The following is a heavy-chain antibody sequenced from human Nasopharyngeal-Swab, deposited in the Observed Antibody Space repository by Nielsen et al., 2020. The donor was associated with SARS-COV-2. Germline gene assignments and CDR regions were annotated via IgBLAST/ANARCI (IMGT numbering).Heavy chain of an antibody. CDR3: AKERTIFGVVIPSYDY. V-gene: IGHV3-23*01. D-gene: IGHD3-3*01. Sequence: GESLKISCVASGSTFSTYAMSWVRQAPGKGLEWVSAISGSGGYTFYADSVKGRFTISRDNSKNTLYLQMNSLRAEDTAVYYCAKERTIFGVVIPSYDYWGQGTLVTVSS. CDR2: ISGSGGYT. CDR1: GSTFSTYA. J-gene: IGHJ4*02.